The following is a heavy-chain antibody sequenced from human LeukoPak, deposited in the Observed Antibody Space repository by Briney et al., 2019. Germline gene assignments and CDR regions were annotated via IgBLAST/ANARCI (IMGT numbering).Heavy chain of an antibody. J-gene: IGHJ4*02. CDR3: ANWIEGRHEKFDY. CDR2: ISGSGDRT. Sequence: GGSLRLSCAAPGFTFSNYAMSWVRQAAGKGLEWVSTISGSGDRTYYADSVKGRFTISRDNSMNTLYLQMTSLRVEDTAVYYCANWIEGRHEKFDYWGQGTLVTVPS. CDR1: GFTFSNYA. D-gene: IGHD1-1*01. V-gene: IGHV3-23*01.